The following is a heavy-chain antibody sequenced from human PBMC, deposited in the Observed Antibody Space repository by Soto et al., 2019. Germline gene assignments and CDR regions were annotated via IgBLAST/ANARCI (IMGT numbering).Heavy chain of an antibody. V-gene: IGHV1-3*01. CDR3: ARDLGVGAASDY. D-gene: IGHD1-26*01. Sequence: ASVKVSCKASGYTFTSYGITWVRQAPGQGLEWMGWINAGNGNTKYSQKFQGRVTITRDTSASTAYMELSSLRSEDTAVYYCARDLGVGAASDYWGQGTLVTVSS. CDR2: INAGNGNT. J-gene: IGHJ4*02. CDR1: GYTFTSYG.